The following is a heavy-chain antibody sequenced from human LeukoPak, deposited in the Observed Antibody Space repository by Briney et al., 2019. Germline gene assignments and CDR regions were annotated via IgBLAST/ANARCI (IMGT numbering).Heavy chain of an antibody. D-gene: IGHD2-2*01. V-gene: IGHV7-4-1*02. CDR3: AKEAQGCSITSCYFDS. CDR2: INTNTGNP. CDR1: GYTFTSYY. J-gene: IGHJ4*02. Sequence: ASVKVSCKASGYTFTSYYMHWVRQAPGLGLEWMGWINTNTGNPTYAQGFTGRFVFSLDTSVSTAYLQISSLRAEDTAVYYCAKEAQGCSITSCYFDSWGQGTLVTVSS.